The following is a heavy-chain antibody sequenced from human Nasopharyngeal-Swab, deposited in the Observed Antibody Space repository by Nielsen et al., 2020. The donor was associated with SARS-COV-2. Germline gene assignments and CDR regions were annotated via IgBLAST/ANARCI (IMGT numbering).Heavy chain of an antibody. J-gene: IGHJ4*02. Sequence: GGSLRLSCAASGFTFSSYGMHWVRQAPGKGLEWVAVIWYDGSNKYYADSVKGRFTISRDNSTNTLYLQMNSLRAEDTAVYYCARAETGYSYGYPFDYWGQGTLVTVSS. CDR1: GFTFSSYG. CDR3: ARAETGYSYGYPFDY. D-gene: IGHD5-18*01. CDR2: IWYDGSNK. V-gene: IGHV3-33*01.